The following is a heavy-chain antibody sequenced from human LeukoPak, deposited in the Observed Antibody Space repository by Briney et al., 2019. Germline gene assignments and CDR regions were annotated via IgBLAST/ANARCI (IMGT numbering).Heavy chain of an antibody. Sequence: GGSLRLSCAASGFTFSNAWMSWVRQAPRKGLEWVGRIKSKTDGGTTDYAAPVKGRFTISRDDSKNTLYLQMNSLKTEDTAVYYCTTLYYYDSSGYYTREYYFDYWGQGTLVTVSS. V-gene: IGHV3-15*01. CDR1: GFTFSNAW. CDR2: IKSKTDGGTT. CDR3: TTLYYYDSSGYYTREYYFDY. J-gene: IGHJ4*02. D-gene: IGHD3-22*01.